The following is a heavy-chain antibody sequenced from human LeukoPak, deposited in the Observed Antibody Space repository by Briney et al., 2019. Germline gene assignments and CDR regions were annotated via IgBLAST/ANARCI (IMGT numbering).Heavy chain of an antibody. J-gene: IGHJ4*02. V-gene: IGHV4-59*08. CDR1: GGSISSYY. Sequence: SETLSLTCTVSGGSISSYYWSWIRLPPGKGLEWIGYIYNSGSTNYNPSLKSRVTISVDTSKSQFSLKLRSVTAADTAVYYCARHNVNRLNGGGYYFPIDSWGQGTLVTVSS. D-gene: IGHD3-22*01. CDR2: IYNSGST. CDR3: ARHNVNRLNGGGYYFPIDS.